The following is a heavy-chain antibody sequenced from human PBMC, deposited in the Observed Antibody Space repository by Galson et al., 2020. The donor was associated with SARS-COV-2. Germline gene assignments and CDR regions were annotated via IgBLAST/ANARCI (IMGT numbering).Heavy chain of an antibody. CDR3: ARGTHYISALFDY. V-gene: IGHV4-59*01. D-gene: IGHD6-19*01. CDR2: IYYSGST. J-gene: IGHJ4*02. Sequence: AETLSLTCTVPGGPITDYYWNWIRQPPGKGLEWSGYIYYSGSTNYNSSLKSRVTISVDRSKNQFSLKLSSVSAADTAIYYCARGTHYISALFDYWGQGTLVTVSS. CDR1: GGPITDYY.